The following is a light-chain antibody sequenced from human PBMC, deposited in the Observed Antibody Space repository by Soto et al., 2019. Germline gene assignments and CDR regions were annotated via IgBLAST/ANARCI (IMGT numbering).Light chain of an antibody. CDR3: QQYGSSPPRT. V-gene: IGKV3-20*01. CDR1: QSVSNDF. Sequence: EIVLTQSPGILSLSPGQRVTLSCRAGQSVSNDFLAWYQQKPGQAPRLLIYGASTRATDVPDRFSGSGSGADFTLTISRLEPEDFAVYYCQQYGSSPPRTFGQGTKVDMK. J-gene: IGKJ1*01. CDR2: GAS.